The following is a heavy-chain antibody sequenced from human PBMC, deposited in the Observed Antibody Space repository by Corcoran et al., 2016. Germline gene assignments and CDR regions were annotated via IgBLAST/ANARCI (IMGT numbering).Heavy chain of an antibody. CDR2: MNSDGSSI. J-gene: IGHJ4*02. Sequence: EVQLVESGGGLVQPGGSLRLSCAASGFTFSTYWMHWVRQAPGKGLVWVSRMNSDGSSISYADSVKGRFTISRDTAKNTLYLQMNSLRVEDTAVYYCARVEGNYDTSGYSIWGQGTLVTVSS. CDR3: ARVEGNYDTSGYSI. V-gene: IGHV3-74*01. D-gene: IGHD3-22*01. CDR1: GFTFSTYW.